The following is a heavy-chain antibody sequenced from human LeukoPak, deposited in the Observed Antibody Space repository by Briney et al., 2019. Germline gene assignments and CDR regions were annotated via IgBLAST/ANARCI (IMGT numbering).Heavy chain of an antibody. J-gene: IGHJ4*02. CDR1: GYIFSNYG. Sequence: ASVKVSCKASGYIFSNYGISWVRQAPGQGLEWMGWISAYNGNTNYAQKLQGRVTMTTDTSTSTAYMELRSLRSDDTAVYYCARDRGSMVRGADIDYWGQGTLVTVSS. CDR2: ISAYNGNT. CDR3: ARDRGSMVRGADIDY. V-gene: IGHV1-18*01. D-gene: IGHD3-10*01.